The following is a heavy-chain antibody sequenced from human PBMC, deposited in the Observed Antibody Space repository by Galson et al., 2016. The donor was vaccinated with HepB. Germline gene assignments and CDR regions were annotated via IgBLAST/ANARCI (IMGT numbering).Heavy chain of an antibody. CDR2: ISHSSATI. V-gene: IGHV3-48*02. Sequence: SLRLSCAASGFTFSTYSMNWVRQAPGKGLEWVSYISHSSATIHYAASVKGRFTISRDNAKNSLYLQMNSLRDDDTAVYYCTNDRGSYYYGSGALSDWGQGTLVTVSS. CDR3: TNDRGSYYYGSGALSD. J-gene: IGHJ4*02. CDR1: GFTFSTYS. D-gene: IGHD3-10*01.